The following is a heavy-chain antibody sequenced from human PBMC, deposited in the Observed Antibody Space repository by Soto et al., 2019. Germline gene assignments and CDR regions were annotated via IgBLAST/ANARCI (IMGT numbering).Heavy chain of an antibody. CDR2: IIPILGIA. CDR3: ARLQAAAGDNHLTFDY. V-gene: IGHV1-69*10. Sequence: SVKVSCKASGGTFSSYAISWVRQAPGQGLEWMGGIIPILGIANYAQKFQGRVTITADKSTSTAYMELSSLRAEDTAVYYCARLQAAAGDNHLTFDYWGQGTLVTVSS. CDR1: GGTFSSYA. D-gene: IGHD6-13*01. J-gene: IGHJ4*02.